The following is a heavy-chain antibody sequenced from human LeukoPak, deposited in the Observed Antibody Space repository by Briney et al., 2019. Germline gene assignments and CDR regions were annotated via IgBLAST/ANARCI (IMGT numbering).Heavy chain of an antibody. CDR2: ISGSGGST. Sequence: GGSLRLSCAASGFTFSSYAMSWVRQAPGKELEWVSAISGSGGSTYYADSVKGRFTISRDNSKNTLYLQMNSLRAEDTAVYYCAKDPGGTQLWFDYWGQGTLVTVSS. CDR3: AKDPGGTQLWFDY. D-gene: IGHD5-18*01. CDR1: GFTFSSYA. V-gene: IGHV3-23*01. J-gene: IGHJ4*02.